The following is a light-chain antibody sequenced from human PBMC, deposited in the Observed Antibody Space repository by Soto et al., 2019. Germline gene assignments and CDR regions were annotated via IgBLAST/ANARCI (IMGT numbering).Light chain of an antibody. CDR2: GAS. V-gene: IGKV3-15*01. Sequence: EIVMTQSPATLSVSPGERATLSCRASQSVRNTLAWYQQKPGQAPRLLIYGASTRATGIPARFSGSGSGTEFTLTISSLYSEDFAVYYCQQYNNWPPWTFGQGTKVEIK. J-gene: IGKJ1*01. CDR1: QSVRNT. CDR3: QQYNNWPPWT.